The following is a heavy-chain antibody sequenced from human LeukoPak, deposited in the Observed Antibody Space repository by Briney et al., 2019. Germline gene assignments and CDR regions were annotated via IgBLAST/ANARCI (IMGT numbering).Heavy chain of an antibody. V-gene: IGHV1-8*01. CDR2: MNPNSGNT. CDR3: ATERSYSSSLYYYHGMDV. Sequence: ASVKVSCKASGYTFTSYDINWVRQATGQGLEWMGWMNPNSGNTGYAQKFQGRVTMTRNTSISTAYMELSSLRSEDTAVYYCATERSYSSSLYYYHGMDVWGQGTTVTVSS. J-gene: IGHJ6*02. D-gene: IGHD6-13*01. CDR1: GYTFTSYD.